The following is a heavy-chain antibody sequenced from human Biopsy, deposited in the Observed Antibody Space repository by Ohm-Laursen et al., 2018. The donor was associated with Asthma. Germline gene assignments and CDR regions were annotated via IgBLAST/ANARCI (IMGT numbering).Heavy chain of an antibody. CDR2: MYHSGSP. CDR1: GGSITSSSYY. J-gene: IGHJ4*02. Sequence: SETLSLTCIVSGGSITSSSYYWSWIRQPPGKGMEWIGSMYHSGSPYYHPSLKSRATISVDTSKNQLSLKMSSVTAADTAVYFCVRHQYSSSWSTFDYWGQGALVTVSS. V-gene: IGHV4-39*01. CDR3: VRHQYSSSWSTFDY. D-gene: IGHD3-22*01.